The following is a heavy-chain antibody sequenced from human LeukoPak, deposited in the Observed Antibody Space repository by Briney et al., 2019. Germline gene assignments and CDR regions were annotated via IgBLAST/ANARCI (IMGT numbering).Heavy chain of an antibody. V-gene: IGHV4-34*01. CDR3: ARVGYFDY. CDR1: GGSISYYY. CDR2: INHSGST. Sequence: ASETLSLTCTVSGGSISYYYWSWIRQPPGKGLEWIGEINHSGSTNYNPSLKSRVTISVDTSKNQFSLKLSSVTAADTAVYYCARVGYFDYWGQGTLVTVSS. J-gene: IGHJ4*02.